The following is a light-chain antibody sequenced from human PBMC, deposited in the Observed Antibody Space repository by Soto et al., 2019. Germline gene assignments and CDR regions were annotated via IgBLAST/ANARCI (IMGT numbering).Light chain of an antibody. V-gene: IGKV1-5*03. Sequence: DIQMTQSPSTLSASVGDRVTITCRASQSISTWLAWYHQKPGKAPKLLIYTPSSLESGVPSRFSGSGSGTEFTVTISSLQPDDFETYYCQQYNSYPWTFGQGTKVEIK. CDR2: TPS. CDR3: QQYNSYPWT. CDR1: QSISTW. J-gene: IGKJ1*01.